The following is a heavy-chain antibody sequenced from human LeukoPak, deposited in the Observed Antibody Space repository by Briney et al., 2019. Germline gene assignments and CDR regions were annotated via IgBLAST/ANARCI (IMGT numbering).Heavy chain of an antibody. Sequence: GGSLRLSCAASGFTFSSYDMHWVRQATGKGLEWVSAIGTADDTYYADSVKGRFTISREDAKNSLYLQMNSLRAGDTAVYYCAGETNGEGWLRYDYWGQGTLVTVSS. D-gene: IGHD5-12*01. CDR1: GFTFSSYD. V-gene: IGHV3-13*04. CDR3: AGETNGEGWLRYDY. J-gene: IGHJ4*02. CDR2: IGTADDT.